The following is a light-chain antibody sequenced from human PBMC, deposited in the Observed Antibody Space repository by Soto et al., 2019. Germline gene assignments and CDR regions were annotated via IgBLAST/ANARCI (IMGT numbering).Light chain of an antibody. Sequence: QSVLTQPASVSGSPGQSITISCTGTSSDVGTYNLVSWYQHHPGKAPKLMIYVGSKRPSGVSNRFSGSKSGNTASLTISGLQAEDEADYYCCSYAGSSTYVFGTGTKLTVL. CDR3: CSYAGSSTYV. V-gene: IGLV2-23*01. CDR2: VGS. CDR1: SSDVGTYNL. J-gene: IGLJ1*01.